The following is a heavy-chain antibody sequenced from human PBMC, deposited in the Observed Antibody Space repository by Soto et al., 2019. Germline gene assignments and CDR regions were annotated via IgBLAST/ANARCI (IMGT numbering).Heavy chain of an antibody. J-gene: IGHJ4*02. Sequence: QVQLVQSGAEVKKPGSSVKVSCKASGGTFSSYAISWVRQAPGQGLEWMGGIIPVFGTAIYAQKFQGRVTITADESTSTAYMELSSLRSEDTAVYYCARGGFGVVVTATPFDYWGQGTLVTVSS. CDR2: IIPVFGTA. CDR1: GGTFSSYA. V-gene: IGHV1-69*01. CDR3: ARGGFGVVVTATPFDY. D-gene: IGHD2-21*02.